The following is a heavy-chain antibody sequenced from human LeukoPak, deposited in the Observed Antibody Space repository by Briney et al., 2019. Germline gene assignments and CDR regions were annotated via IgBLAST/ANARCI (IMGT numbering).Heavy chain of an antibody. J-gene: IGHJ4*02. D-gene: IGHD3-22*01. CDR3: AVSGRGYYYFDY. CDR2: IIPIFGTA. V-gene: IGHV1-69*06. CDR1: GGTFSSYA. Sequence: EASVKVSCKASGGTFSSYAISWVRQAPGQGLEWMGGIIPIFGTANYAQKFQGRVTITADKSTSTAYMELSSLRSEDTAVYYCAVSGRGYYYFDYWGQGTLVTVSS.